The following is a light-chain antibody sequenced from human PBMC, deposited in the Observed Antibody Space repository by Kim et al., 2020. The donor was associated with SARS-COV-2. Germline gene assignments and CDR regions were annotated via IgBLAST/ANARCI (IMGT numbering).Light chain of an antibody. Sequence: QSVLTQPPSASGTPGQRVTISCSGSSSNIGSYTVNWYRQVPGTAPKLLISTNDERPSGVPDRFSGSKSGTPASLAISGLQSEDEADYYCATWDDSLNGPVFGGGTKLTVL. V-gene: IGLV1-44*01. CDR1: SSNIGSYT. CDR3: ATWDDSLNGPV. J-gene: IGLJ3*02. CDR2: TND.